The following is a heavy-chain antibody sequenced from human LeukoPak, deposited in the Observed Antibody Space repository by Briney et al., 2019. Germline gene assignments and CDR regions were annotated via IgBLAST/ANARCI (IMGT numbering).Heavy chain of an antibody. V-gene: IGHV3-33*01. D-gene: IGHD6-13*01. CDR1: GFVFSSYA. J-gene: IGHJ5*02. Sequence: PGRSLRLSCAASGFVFSSYAMHWVRQAPGTGLEWMAVIWSDGSNKYYADSVKGRFTISRDNSKNTLYLQMNSLRAEDTAVYYCARGIAAAGNPNWFDPWGQGTLVTVSS. CDR2: IWSDGSNK. CDR3: ARGIAAAGNPNWFDP.